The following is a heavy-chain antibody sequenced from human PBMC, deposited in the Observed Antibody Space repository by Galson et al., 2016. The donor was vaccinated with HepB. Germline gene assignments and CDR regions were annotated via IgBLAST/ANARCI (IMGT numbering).Heavy chain of an antibody. D-gene: IGHD3-22*01. CDR1: GFTFSNYS. V-gene: IGHV3-21*01. J-gene: IGHJ4*02. Sequence: SLRLSCAASGFTFSNYSVNWVRQAPGKGLEWVSSISSSSSYIYYADSVKGRFTISRDNAKNSLHLQMNSLRAEDTAVYYCARITYDSSGYYPDSWGQGTLVTVSS. CDR2: ISSSSSYI. CDR3: ARITYDSSGYYPDS.